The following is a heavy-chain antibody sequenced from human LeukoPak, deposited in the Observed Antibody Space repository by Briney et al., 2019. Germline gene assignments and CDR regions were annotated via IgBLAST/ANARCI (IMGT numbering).Heavy chain of an antibody. CDR3: AREDDSSGWYYDTYYYGMDV. J-gene: IGHJ6*02. V-gene: IGHV1-69*13. D-gene: IGHD6-19*01. CDR2: IIPIFGTA. CDR1: VCTFSSYA. Sequence: ASVKVSCKASVCTFSSYAISWVRQAPGQGLEWMGGIIPIFGTANYAQKFQGRVTITADESTSTAYMELSSLRSEDTAVYYCAREDDSSGWYYDTYYYGMDVWGQGTTVTVSS.